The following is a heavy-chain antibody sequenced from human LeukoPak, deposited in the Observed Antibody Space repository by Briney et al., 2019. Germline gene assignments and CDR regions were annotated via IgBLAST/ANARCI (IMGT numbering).Heavy chain of an antibody. D-gene: IGHD3-22*01. J-gene: IGHJ4*02. V-gene: IGHV4-4*07. CDR2: IYTSGST. CDR1: GGSISSYY. CDR3: ARLGYYYDSSGYSPFDY. Sequence: PSETLSLTCTVSGGSISSYYWSWIRQPAGKGLEWIGRIYTSGSTNYNPSLKSRVTISVDTSKNQFSLKLSSVTAADTAVYYCARLGYYYDSSGYSPFDYWGQGTLVTVCS.